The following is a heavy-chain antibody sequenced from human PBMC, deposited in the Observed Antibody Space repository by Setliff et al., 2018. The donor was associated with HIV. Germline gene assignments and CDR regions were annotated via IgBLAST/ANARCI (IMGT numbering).Heavy chain of an antibody. CDR2: IYHNGAT. Sequence: SETLSLTCAVSGGSISSSNRWSWVRQPPGKGLEWIGEIYHNGATNYSPSLKSRVTISVDKSKNQFSLKLSSVTAADTAVYYCARGEQDIVLVVYARGYYYMDVWGKGTTVTVS. CDR3: ARGEQDIVLVVYARGYYYMDV. CDR1: GGSISSSNR. D-gene: IGHD2-8*01. V-gene: IGHV4-4*02. J-gene: IGHJ6*03.